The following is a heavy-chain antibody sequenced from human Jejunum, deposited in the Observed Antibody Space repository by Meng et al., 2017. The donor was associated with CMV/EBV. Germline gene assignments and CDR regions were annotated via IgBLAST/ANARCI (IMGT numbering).Heavy chain of an antibody. CDR3: ARDPTNGSPTGFDY. J-gene: IGHJ4*02. CDR1: GFTFSSYA. D-gene: IGHD1-26*01. CDR2: ISGSGGST. V-gene: IGHV3-23*01. Sequence: SGFTFSSYAMSWVRQAPGKGLEWVSAISGSGGSTYYADSVKGRFTISRDNSKNTLYLQMNSLRAEDTAVYYCARDPTNGSPTGFDYWGQGTLVTVSS.